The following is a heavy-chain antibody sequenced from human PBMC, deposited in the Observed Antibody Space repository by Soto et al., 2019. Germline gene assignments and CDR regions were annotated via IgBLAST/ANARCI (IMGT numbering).Heavy chain of an antibody. J-gene: IGHJ5*02. CDR2: LDPTSGRT. CDR3: GSDGVEILSAAPGHWLDP. V-gene: IGHV1-2*06. D-gene: IGHD1-7*01. Sequence: QVHLVPSGAEGKRPGASVKVSCEASGYTFSAYYIHWVRHAPGQGLEWMGRLDPTSGRTNAAQRYKGRGTMTSDTSISTGYMELRRPTSDDTAVYYGGSDGVEILSAAPGHWLDPWGQGTLVTVSS. CDR1: GYTFSAYY.